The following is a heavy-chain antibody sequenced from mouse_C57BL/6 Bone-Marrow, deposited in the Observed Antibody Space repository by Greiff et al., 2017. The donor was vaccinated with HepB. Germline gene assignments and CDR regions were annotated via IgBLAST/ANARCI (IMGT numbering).Heavy chain of an antibody. CDR3: ARLCFDGYLYAMDY. Sequence: EVKLMESGAELVKPGASVKLSCTASGFNIKDYYMHWVKQRTEQGLEWIGRIDPEDGETKYAPKFQGKATITADTSSNTAYLQLSSLTSEDTAVYYCARLCFDGYLYAMDYWGQGTSVTVSS. J-gene: IGHJ4*01. CDR2: IDPEDGET. D-gene: IGHD2-3*01. V-gene: IGHV14-2*01. CDR1: GFNIKDYY.